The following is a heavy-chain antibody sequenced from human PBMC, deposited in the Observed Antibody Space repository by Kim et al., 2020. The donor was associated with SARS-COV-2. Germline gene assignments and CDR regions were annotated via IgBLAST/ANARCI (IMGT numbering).Heavy chain of an antibody. Sequence: ASVKVSCKASGYTFTSYGISWVRQAPGQGLEWMGWISAYNGNTNYAQKLQGRVTMTTDTSTSTAYMELRSLRSDDTAVYYCARSPAGVVAATVRAVAGPSDFDYWGQGTLVTVSS. CDR1: GYTFTSYG. V-gene: IGHV1-18*01. CDR2: ISAYNGNT. D-gene: IGHD2-15*01. J-gene: IGHJ4*02. CDR3: ARSPAGVVAATVRAVAGPSDFDY.